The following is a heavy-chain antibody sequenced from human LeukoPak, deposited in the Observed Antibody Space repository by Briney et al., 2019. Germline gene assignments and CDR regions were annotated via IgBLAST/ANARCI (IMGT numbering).Heavy chain of an antibody. CDR1: GFTFSSYW. CDR2: IKQDGSEK. V-gene: IGHV3-7*01. D-gene: IGHD2-15*01. CDR3: ARQIVVVVAATPCFDY. Sequence: PGGSLRLSCAASGFTFSSYWMSWVRQAPGKGLEWVANIKQDGSEKYYVDSVKGRFTISRDNAKNSLYLQMNSLRAEDTAVYYCARQIVVVVAATPCFDYWGQGALVTVSS. J-gene: IGHJ4*02.